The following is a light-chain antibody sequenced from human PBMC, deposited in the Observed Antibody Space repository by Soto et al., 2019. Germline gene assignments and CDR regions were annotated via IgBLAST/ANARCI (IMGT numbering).Light chain of an antibody. CDR1: QSIRHY. Sequence: DIQMTQSPPTLSASVGDRVTITCRASQSIRHYLAWYQQMPGKAPKLLIYGASTLQSGVPSRFSGSGSGTEFTLTISSLQPEDFATYYCQQFNSYPLFGPGTKVDIK. CDR3: QQFNSYPL. CDR2: GAS. V-gene: IGKV1-5*01. J-gene: IGKJ3*01.